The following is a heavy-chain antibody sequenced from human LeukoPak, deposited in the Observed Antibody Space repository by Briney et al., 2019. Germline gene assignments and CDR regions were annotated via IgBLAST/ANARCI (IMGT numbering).Heavy chain of an antibody. Sequence: GGSLRLSCTASGLTFSSYAMNWVRQAPGKGLEWVANIKQDGSNKYYADSVKGRFTISRDNSKNTLYLQMNSVRREDTALYYCAKPSGSGVDYWGQGTRVTVSS. D-gene: IGHD1-26*01. CDR2: IKQDGSNK. J-gene: IGHJ4*01. CDR3: AKPSGSGVDY. CDR1: GLTFSSYA. V-gene: IGHV3-30*02.